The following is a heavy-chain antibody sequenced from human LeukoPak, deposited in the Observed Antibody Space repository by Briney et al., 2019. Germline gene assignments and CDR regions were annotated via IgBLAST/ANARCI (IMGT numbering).Heavy chain of an antibody. CDR1: ACSSSSSNW. V-gene: IGHV4-4*02. Sequence: PSETLSFNAAVSACSSSSSNWWSWVRQPPGKGLEWIGAIYLSGSTNYNPSLKSRVTISVDTSKNHFSLKLSSVTAADKPVYYCARHVGSEQRLVPFDYWGQGTLVTVSS. J-gene: IGHJ4*02. D-gene: IGHD6-19*01. CDR3: ARHVGSEQRLVPFDY. CDR2: IYLSGST.